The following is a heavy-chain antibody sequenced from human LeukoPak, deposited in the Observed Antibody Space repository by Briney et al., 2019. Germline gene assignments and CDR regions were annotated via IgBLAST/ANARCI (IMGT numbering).Heavy chain of an antibody. Sequence: SETLSLTCTVSGGSISSYYWSWIRQPAGKGLEWIGRIYASGSTRYNPSLRSRVTMSVDTSKNQLSLKLNSVTAADAAVYYCARGIETRPANLPFDIWGLGTMVTVSS. CDR1: GGSISSYY. J-gene: IGHJ3*02. CDR3: ARGIETRPANLPFDI. D-gene: IGHD6-13*01. V-gene: IGHV4-4*07. CDR2: IYASGST.